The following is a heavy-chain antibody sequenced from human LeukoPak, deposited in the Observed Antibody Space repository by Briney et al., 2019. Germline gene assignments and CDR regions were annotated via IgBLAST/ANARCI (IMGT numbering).Heavy chain of an antibody. V-gene: IGHV3-23*01. D-gene: IGHD2-2*02. CDR1: GCSFSSYS. CDR3: AKDGGYCSSTSCYTLYFHH. J-gene: IGHJ1*01. CDR2: ISGSGGST. Sequence: AGSLSLSCAASGCSFSSYSMSWVRQPPGKGLEWVSAISGSGGSTYYADSVKGRFTISRDNSKNTLYLQMNSLRAEDTAVYYCAKDGGYCSSTSCYTLYFHHWGQGTLVTVSS.